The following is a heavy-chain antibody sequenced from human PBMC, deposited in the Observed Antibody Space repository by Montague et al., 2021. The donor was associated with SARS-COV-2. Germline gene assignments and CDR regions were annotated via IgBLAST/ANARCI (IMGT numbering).Heavy chain of an antibody. J-gene: IGHJ3*02. CDR2: IYYSGST. CDR1: GGSISSGGYY. D-gene: IGHD3-22*01. V-gene: IGHV4-31*03. CDR3: ARARITMIVVVNAFDI. Sequence: TLSLTCTVSGGSISSGGYYWSWIRQHPGKGLEWIGYIYYSGSTYYNPSLKSRVTISVDTSKNQFSLKLSSVTAANTAVYYCARARITMIVVVNAFDIWGQGTMVTVSS.